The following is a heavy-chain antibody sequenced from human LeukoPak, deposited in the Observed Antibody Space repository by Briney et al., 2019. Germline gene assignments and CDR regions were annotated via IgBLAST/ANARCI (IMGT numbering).Heavy chain of an antibody. J-gene: IGHJ6*03. CDR3: ARDRVYYYYYMDV. Sequence: GGSLRLSCAASGFTFSSYAMHWVRQAPGKGLEWVAVISYDGSNKYYADSVKGRFTISRDNSKNTLYLQMNSLRAEDTAVYYCARDRVYYYYYMDVWGKGTTVTVSS. CDR1: GFTFSSYA. V-gene: IGHV3-30-3*01. D-gene: IGHD3-10*01. CDR2: ISYDGSNK.